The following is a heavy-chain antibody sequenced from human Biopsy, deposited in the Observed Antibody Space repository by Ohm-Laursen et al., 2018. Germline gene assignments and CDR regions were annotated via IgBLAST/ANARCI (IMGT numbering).Heavy chain of an antibody. Sequence: SLRLSCAASGLTFSRYSMHWVRQALGKGLEWVSSISSSSNFIYYGDSVKGRFTISRDNAKNSLYLQMNSLRAEDTAVYYCARVLLPAAAVHYGMDVWGQGTTVTVSS. J-gene: IGHJ6*02. CDR2: ISSSSNFI. V-gene: IGHV3-21*01. D-gene: IGHD2-2*01. CDR1: GLTFSRYS. CDR3: ARVLLPAAAVHYGMDV.